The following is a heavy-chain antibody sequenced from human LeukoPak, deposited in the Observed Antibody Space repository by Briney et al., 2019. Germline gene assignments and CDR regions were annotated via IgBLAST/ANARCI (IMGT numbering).Heavy chain of an antibody. CDR1: GFTFSSYA. Sequence: GGSLRLSCAASGFTFSSYAMHWVRQAPGKGLEWVAVISYDGSNKYYADSVKGRFTISRDNSKNTLYLQMNSLRAEDTAVYYCARRRDGYSTLDYWGQEPWSPSPQ. CDR2: ISYDGSNK. J-gene: IGHJ4*01. D-gene: IGHD5-24*01. CDR3: ARRRDGYSTLDY. V-gene: IGHV3-30-3*01.